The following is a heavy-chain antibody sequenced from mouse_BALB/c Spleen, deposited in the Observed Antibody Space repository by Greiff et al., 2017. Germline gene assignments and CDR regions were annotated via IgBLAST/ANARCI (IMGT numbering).Heavy chain of an antibody. V-gene: IGHV1-14*01. CDR2: INPYNDGT. J-gene: IGHJ3*01. CDR3: ARCTMITTSAY. Sequence: VQLKQSGPELVKPGASVKMSCKASGYTFTSYVMHWVKQKPGQGLEWIGYINPYNDGTKYNEKFKGKATLTSDKSSSTAYMELSSLTSEDSAVYYCARCTMITTSAYWGQGTLVTVSA. D-gene: IGHD2-4*01. CDR1: GYTFTSYV.